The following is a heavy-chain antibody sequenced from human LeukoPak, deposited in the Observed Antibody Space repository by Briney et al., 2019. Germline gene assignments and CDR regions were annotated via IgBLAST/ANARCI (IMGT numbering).Heavy chain of an antibody. CDR3: ARLQFFSRYSGYDLISYYYYYGMDV. Sequence: SETLSLTCTVSGGSISSYYWSWIRQPPGKGLEWIGYIYYSGSTNYNPSLKSRVTISVDTSKNQFSLKLSSVTAADTAVYYCARLQFFSRYSGYDLISYYYYYGMDVWGQGTTVTVSS. J-gene: IGHJ6*02. D-gene: IGHD5-12*01. CDR2: IYYSGST. V-gene: IGHV4-59*08. CDR1: GGSISSYY.